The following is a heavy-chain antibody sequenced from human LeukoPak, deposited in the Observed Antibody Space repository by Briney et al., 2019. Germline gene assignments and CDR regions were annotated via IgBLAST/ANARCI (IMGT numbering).Heavy chain of an antibody. CDR3: ARSPATFGDYFDY. V-gene: IGHV1-2*02. D-gene: IGHD3-16*01. J-gene: IGHJ4*02. Sequence: ASVKVPCKTSGYTFTSYYMHWVRQAPGQGLEWMGWINPNTGGTNYAQKFQGRVTVTRDTSISTAYMELSRLKSDDTAVYYCARSPATFGDYFDYWGQGTLVAVSS. CDR1: GYTFTSYY. CDR2: INPNTGGT.